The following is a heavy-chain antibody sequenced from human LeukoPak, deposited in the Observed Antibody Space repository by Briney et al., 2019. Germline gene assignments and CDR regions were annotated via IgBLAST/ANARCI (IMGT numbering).Heavy chain of an antibody. Sequence: SETLSLTCTVSGGSISSYYWSWIRQPPGKGLEWIGYIYYSGNTNYNPSLNSRVTISVDTSKNHFSLKLRSVTAADTAVYYCARSPMDYDSSGYSDYWGQGTLVTVSS. D-gene: IGHD3-22*01. CDR1: GGSISSYY. V-gene: IGHV4-59*01. CDR3: ARSPMDYDSSGYSDY. J-gene: IGHJ4*02. CDR2: IYYSGNT.